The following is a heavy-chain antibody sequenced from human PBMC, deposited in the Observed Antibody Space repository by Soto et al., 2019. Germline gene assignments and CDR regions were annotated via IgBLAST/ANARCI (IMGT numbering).Heavy chain of an antibody. CDR3: ARDRGNYDSSGYYLRAWYFDY. V-gene: IGHV4-59*01. D-gene: IGHD3-22*01. CDR1: GGSISSYY. CDR2: IYYSGSN. Sequence: NPSETLSLTCTVSGGSISSYYWSWIRQPPGKGLEWIGYIYYSGSNNYNPSLKSRVTISVDTSKNQSSLKLSSVTAADTAVYYCARDRGNYDSSGYYLRAWYFDYWGQGTLVTVSS. J-gene: IGHJ4*02.